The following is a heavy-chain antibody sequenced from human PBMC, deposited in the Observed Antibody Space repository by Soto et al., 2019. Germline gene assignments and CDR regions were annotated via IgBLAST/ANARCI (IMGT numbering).Heavy chain of an antibody. CDR3: AREDMSGTYYFDY. D-gene: IGHD1-26*01. CDR1: GAPVSSETHF. Sequence: PSETLSLTCTVSGAPVSSETHFWTWIRQPPGKGLEWIGYMYYSGITNSNPALKSRVTLSVDRSRNQFSLSLNSVTAADTAVYYCAREDMSGTYYFDYWGQGTQVTVSS. V-gene: IGHV4-61*01. CDR2: MYYSGIT. J-gene: IGHJ4*02.